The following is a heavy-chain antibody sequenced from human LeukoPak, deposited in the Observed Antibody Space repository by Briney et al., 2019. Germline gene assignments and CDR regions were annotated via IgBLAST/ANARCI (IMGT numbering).Heavy chain of an antibody. CDR3: ARPQVGATSQASFDL. V-gene: IGHV4-39*01. J-gene: IGHJ2*01. CDR2: IYYSGST. CDR1: GGSISSSSYY. D-gene: IGHD1-26*01. Sequence: PSETLSLTCTVSGGSISSSSYYWGWIRQPPGKGLEWIGSIYYSGSTYYNPSLKSRVTISVDTSKNQFSLKLSSVTAADTAVYYCARPQVGATSQASFDLWGRGTLVTVSS.